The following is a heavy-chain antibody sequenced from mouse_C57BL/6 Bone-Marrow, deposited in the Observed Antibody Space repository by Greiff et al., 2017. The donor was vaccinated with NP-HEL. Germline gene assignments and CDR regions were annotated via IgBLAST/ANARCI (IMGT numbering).Heavy chain of an antibody. CDR2: ISSGGSYT. J-gene: IGHJ3*01. V-gene: IGHV5-6*01. CDR3: ARARVYYDYDEGFAY. CDR1: GFTFSSYG. D-gene: IGHD2-4*01. Sequence: DVHLVESGGDLVKPGGSLKLSCAASGFTFSSYGMSWVRQTPDKRLEWVATISSGGSYTYYPDSVKGRFTISRDNAKNTLYLQMSSLKSEDTAMYYCARARVYYDYDEGFAYWGQGTLVTVSA.